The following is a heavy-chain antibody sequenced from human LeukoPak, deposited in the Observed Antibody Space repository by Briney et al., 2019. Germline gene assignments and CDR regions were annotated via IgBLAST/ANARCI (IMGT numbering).Heavy chain of an antibody. V-gene: IGHV1-69*13. Sequence: ASVKVSCKASGGTFSSYAISWVRQAPGQGLEWMGGIIPIFGTANYAQKFQGRVTITADESTSTAYMELSSLRSEDTAVYYCATCLRYFDWFQVAYFDYWGQGTLVTVSS. J-gene: IGHJ4*02. CDR3: ATCLRYFDWFQVAYFDY. CDR1: GGTFSSYA. CDR2: IIPIFGTA. D-gene: IGHD3-9*01.